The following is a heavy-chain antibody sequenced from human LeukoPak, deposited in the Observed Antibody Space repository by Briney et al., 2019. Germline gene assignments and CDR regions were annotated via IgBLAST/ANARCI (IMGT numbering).Heavy chain of an antibody. CDR1: GGSISTYY. V-gene: IGHV4-59*01. D-gene: IGHD3-10*01. J-gene: IGHJ5*01. Sequence: SETLSLTCTVFGGSISTYYWTCIRQPPGKGLEWIGYNHYTGSTNHNPSLKSRVTMSVDTSKNQFSLKLSSVTAADTAVYYCARGRSGGDWFDSWGQGTLVTVSS. CDR3: ARGRSGGDWFDS. CDR2: NHYTGST.